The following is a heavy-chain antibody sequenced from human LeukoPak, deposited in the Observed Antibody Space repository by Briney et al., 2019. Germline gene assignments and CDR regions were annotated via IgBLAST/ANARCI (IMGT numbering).Heavy chain of an antibody. Sequence: GASVTVSCTASGYTFTSCGISWVRQAPGQGLEWMGWISAYNGNTNYAQKLQGRVTMTTDTSTSTAYMELRSLRSDDTAVYYCARDRDYDFWSGYYRALDYWGQGTLVTVSS. CDR3: ARDRDYDFWSGYYRALDY. CDR2: ISAYNGNT. J-gene: IGHJ4*02. CDR1: GYTFTSCG. D-gene: IGHD3-3*01. V-gene: IGHV1-18*01.